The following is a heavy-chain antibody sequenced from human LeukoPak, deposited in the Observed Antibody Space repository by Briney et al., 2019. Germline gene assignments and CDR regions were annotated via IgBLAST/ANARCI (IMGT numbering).Heavy chain of an antibody. CDR1: GYSISSGYY. CDR3: ARDRGIAAAGSGDWFDP. J-gene: IGHJ5*02. CDR2: IYHSGST. Sequence: KTSETLSLTCTVSGYSISSGYYWGWIRQPPGKGLEWIGSIYHSGSTYYNPSLKSRVTISVDTSKNQFSLKLSSVTAADTAVYYCARDRGIAAAGSGDWFDPWGQGTLVTVSS. V-gene: IGHV4-38-2*02. D-gene: IGHD6-13*01.